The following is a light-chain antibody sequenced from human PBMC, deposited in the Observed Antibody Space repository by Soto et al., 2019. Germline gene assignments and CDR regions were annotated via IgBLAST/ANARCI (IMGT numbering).Light chain of an antibody. J-gene: IGLJ3*02. Sequence: QSVLTQPPSVSAAPGQKVTISCSGSSSNIGNNFVSWYQQHPGTAPKVIIYDNNKRPSGIPDRFSGSKSGTSATLGITGLQTGDEADYYRGTWESSLSDGSWVFGGGTKVTVL. CDR2: DNN. CDR1: SSNIGNNF. CDR3: GTWESSLSDGSWV. V-gene: IGLV1-51*01.